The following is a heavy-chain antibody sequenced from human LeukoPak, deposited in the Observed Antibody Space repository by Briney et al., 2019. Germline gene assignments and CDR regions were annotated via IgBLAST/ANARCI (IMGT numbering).Heavy chain of an antibody. Sequence: SVKVSCKASGGTFSSYAISWVRQAPGQGLEWMGRIIPIFGTANYAQKFQGRVTITTDESTSTAYMELGSLRSEDTAVYYCAREAYYDSSGYFDYWSQGTLVTVSS. D-gene: IGHD3-22*01. V-gene: IGHV1-69*05. J-gene: IGHJ4*02. CDR3: AREAYYDSSGYFDY. CDR1: GGTFSSYA. CDR2: IIPIFGTA.